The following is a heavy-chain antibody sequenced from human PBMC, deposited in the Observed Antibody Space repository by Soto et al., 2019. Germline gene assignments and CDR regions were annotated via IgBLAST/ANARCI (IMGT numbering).Heavy chain of an antibody. V-gene: IGHV4-4*02. CDR2: IYHTGTT. CDR3: ARSEYFDY. CDR1: GDSITNKDW. Sequence: QVQLQESGPGLVKPSGTLSLTCTVSGDSITNKDWWSWVRQPPGMGLEWIGEIYHTGTTNYKPSLRSRVSISVHNSKNQFSLKLTSVTAADTAMYYCARSEYFDYWGQGTLVTVSS. J-gene: IGHJ4*02.